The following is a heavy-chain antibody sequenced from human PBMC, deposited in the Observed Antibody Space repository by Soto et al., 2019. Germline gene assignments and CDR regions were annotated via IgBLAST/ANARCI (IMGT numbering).Heavy chain of an antibody. D-gene: IGHD3-10*01. CDR1: GGSISSSNW. CDR3: ARRGGSMKGYMDV. V-gene: IGHV4-4*02. Sequence: KTSETLSLTCTVSGGSISSSNWWSWVRQPPGKGLEWIGEIYHSGSTNYNPSLKSRVTISVDKSKNQFSLKLSSVTAADTAVYYCARRGGSMKGYMDVWGKGTTVTVSS. J-gene: IGHJ6*03. CDR2: IYHSGST.